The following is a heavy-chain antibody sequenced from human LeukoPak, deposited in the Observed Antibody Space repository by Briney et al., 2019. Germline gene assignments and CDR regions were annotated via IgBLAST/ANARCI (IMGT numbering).Heavy chain of an antibody. D-gene: IGHD3-22*01. CDR1: GGSISSSSYY. J-gene: IGHJ4*02. CDR3: ARRHYDSSGYSTNTFDY. Sequence: SETLSLTCTVSGGSISSSSYYWGWIRQPPGKGLEWIGSIYYSGSSYYNPSLKSRVTISVDTSKNQFSLKLSSVTAADTAVYYCARRHYDSSGYSTNTFDYWGQGTLVTVSS. CDR2: IYYSGSS. V-gene: IGHV4-39*01.